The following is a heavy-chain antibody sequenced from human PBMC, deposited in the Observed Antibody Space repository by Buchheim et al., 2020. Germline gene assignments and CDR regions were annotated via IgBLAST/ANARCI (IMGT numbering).Heavy chain of an antibody. J-gene: IGHJ6*02. CDR3: ARDIQYYDFWSGYYYYYGMDV. CDR1: GFTFSSYS. V-gene: IGHV3-21*01. Sequence: EVQLVESGGGLVKPGGSLRLSCAASGFTFSSYSMNWVRQAPGKGLEWVSSISSSSSYIYYADSVKGRFTISRDNAKNSLYLQMNSLRAEDTAVYYCARDIQYYDFWSGYYYYYGMDVWGQGTT. D-gene: IGHD3-3*01. CDR2: ISSSSSYI.